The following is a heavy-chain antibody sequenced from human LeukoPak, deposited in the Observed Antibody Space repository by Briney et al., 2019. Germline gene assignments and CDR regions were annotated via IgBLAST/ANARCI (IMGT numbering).Heavy chain of an antibody. J-gene: IGHJ3*02. CDR3: AQYYYDSSGAFDI. D-gene: IGHD3-22*01. CDR2: IYYSGST. V-gene: IGHV4-59*08. Sequence: SETLSLTCTVSGGSISSYYWSWIRQLPGKGLEWIGYIYYSGSTNYNPSLKSRVTISVDTSKNQFSLKLSSVTAADTAVYYCAQYYYDSSGAFDIWGQGTMVTVSS. CDR1: GGSISSYY.